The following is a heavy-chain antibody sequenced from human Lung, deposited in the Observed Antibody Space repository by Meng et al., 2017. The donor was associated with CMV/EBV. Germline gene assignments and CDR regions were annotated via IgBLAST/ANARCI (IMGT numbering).Heavy chain of an antibody. Sequence: ASXXVSRQASGYTFSGHYIHWVRQAPGQGLEGMGWIYPDSGGTRYSQKFQYRVTMTRDTSIHTAYMELSRLRSDDTAVYYCSRGAPFFRDAFDLWRQGTMVTVSS. V-gene: IGHV1-2*02. CDR3: SRGAPFFRDAFDL. J-gene: IGHJ3*01. CDR1: GYTFSGHY. CDR2: IYPDSGGT. D-gene: IGHD3-16*01.